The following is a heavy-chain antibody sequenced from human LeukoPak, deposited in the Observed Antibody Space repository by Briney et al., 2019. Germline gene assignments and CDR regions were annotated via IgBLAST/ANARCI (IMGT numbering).Heavy chain of an antibody. D-gene: IGHD2-2*01. CDR1: GFTFSNYW. Sequence: GGSLRLSCSASGFTFSNYWMSWVRQAPGEGLEWVANIKQDESEKYYEDSVKGRFTIYRDNAKSSLYLQMNSLRAEDTAVYYCARALDSSSSRYQAFEEWGQGTLVTVSS. CDR2: IKQDESEK. CDR3: ARALDSSSSRYQAFEE. J-gene: IGHJ4*02. V-gene: IGHV3-7*01.